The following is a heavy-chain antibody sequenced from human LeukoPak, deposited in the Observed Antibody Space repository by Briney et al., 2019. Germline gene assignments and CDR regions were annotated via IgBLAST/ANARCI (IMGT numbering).Heavy chain of an antibody. D-gene: IGHD2-2*03. CDR1: GGTFSSYT. CDR3: ARAMDIVVVPAAMDYYYYYMDV. Sequence: SVKVSCKASGGTFSSYTISWVRQAPGQGLEWMGGIIPIFGTANYAQKFQGRVTITADESTSTAYMELSSLRSEDTAVYYCARAMDIVVVPAAMDYYYYYMDVWGKGTTVTVSS. CDR2: IIPIFGTA. V-gene: IGHV1-69*01. J-gene: IGHJ6*03.